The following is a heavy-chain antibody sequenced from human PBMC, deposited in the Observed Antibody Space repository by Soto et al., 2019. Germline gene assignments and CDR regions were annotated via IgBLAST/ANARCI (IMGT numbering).Heavy chain of an antibody. D-gene: IGHD3-10*02. CDR2: INAGNGNT. CDR1: GYTFISYA. Sequence: QVQLVQSGAEVKKPGASVNISCKASGYTFISYAIHWARQAPGQRLEWMGWINAGNGNTKYSQKFQGRVTITRDTSASTVYMELSSLRSEDTATYYCARPGSYMLVAFDLWGQGTTVTVSS. J-gene: IGHJ3*01. V-gene: IGHV1-3*01. CDR3: ARPGSYMLVAFDL.